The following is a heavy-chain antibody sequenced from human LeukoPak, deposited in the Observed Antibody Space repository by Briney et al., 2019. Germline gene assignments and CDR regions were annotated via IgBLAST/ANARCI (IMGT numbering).Heavy chain of an antibody. J-gene: IGHJ4*02. CDR3: ARVARRGYTYGYPDY. D-gene: IGHD5-12*01. CDR2: INHSGST. CDR1: GGSFSGYF. V-gene: IGHV4-34*01. Sequence: SETLSLTCAAYGGSFSGYFWSWIRQPPGKGLEWIGEINHSGSTNHNPSLKSRVTMSVDTSKNQFSLKLTSVTAADTAVYYCARVARRGYTYGYPDYWGQGTLVTVSS.